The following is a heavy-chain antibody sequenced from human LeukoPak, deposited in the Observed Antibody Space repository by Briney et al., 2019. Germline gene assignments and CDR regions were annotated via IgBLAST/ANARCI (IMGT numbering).Heavy chain of an antibody. CDR3: TTDSLFYGANSGREDY. CDR1: GFTFTRYA. V-gene: IGHV3-15*01. CDR2: IKRKTDGGTT. J-gene: IGHJ4*02. D-gene: IGHD4-23*01. Sequence: GGSLRLSCVSSGSGFTFTRYAMSWVRQAPGKGLEWVGRIKRKTDGGTTDYAAPVKGRFTISRDDSKNTLYLQMNSLKTEDTAVYYCTTDSLFYGANSGREDYWGQGTLVTVSS.